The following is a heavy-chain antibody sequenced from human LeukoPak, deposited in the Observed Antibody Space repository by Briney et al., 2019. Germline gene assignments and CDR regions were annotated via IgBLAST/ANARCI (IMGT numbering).Heavy chain of an antibody. J-gene: IGHJ4*02. CDR1: GYSISSGYY. CDR2: IYHSGST. CDR3: ARRRTIGYFDY. Sequence: PSVTLSLTCAVSGYSISSGYYWGWIRQPPGKGLEWIGSIYHSGSTYYNPSLKSRVTISVDTSKNQFSLKLSSVTAADTAVYYCARRRTIGYFDYWGQGTLVTVSS. V-gene: IGHV4-38-2*01. D-gene: IGHD1-1*01.